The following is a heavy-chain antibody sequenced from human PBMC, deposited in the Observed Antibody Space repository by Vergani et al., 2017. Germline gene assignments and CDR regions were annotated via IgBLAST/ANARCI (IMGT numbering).Heavy chain of an antibody. V-gene: IGHV6-1*01. CDR1: GDSVSSNSAA. CDR3: ARAQPAIVVVVAATFNWFDP. D-gene: IGHD2-15*01. CDR2: TYYRSKWYN. J-gene: IGHJ5*02. Sequence: QVQLQQSGPGLVKPSQTLSLTCAISGDSVSSNSAAWNWIRQSPSRGLEWLGRTYYRSKWYNDYAVSVKSRITINPDTSKNQFSLQLNSVTPEDTAVYYGARAQPAIVVVVAATFNWFDPWGQGTLVTVSS.